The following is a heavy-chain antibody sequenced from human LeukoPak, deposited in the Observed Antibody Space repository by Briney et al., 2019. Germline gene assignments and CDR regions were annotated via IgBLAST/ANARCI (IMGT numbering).Heavy chain of an antibody. V-gene: IGHV4-59*01. CDR2: IYYSGST. CDR1: GGPISSYY. D-gene: IGHD2-8*01. Sequence: SETLSLTCTVSGGPISSYYWSWIRQPPGKGLEWIGYIYYSGSTNYNPSLKSRVTISVDTSKNQFSLKLSSVTAADTAVYYCARGPDVLDYWGQGTLVTVSS. CDR3: ARGPDVLDY. J-gene: IGHJ4*02.